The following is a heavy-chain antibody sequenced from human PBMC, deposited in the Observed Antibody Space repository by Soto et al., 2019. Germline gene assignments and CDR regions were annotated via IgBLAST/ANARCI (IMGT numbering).Heavy chain of an antibody. CDR2: IYWDDDK. CDR1: GFSLTTSGVG. V-gene: IGHV2-5*02. J-gene: IGHJ4*02. Sequence: QITLNESGPTQVKPRQTLTLTCTFSGFSLTTSGVGVGWIRQSPGKAPEWLALIYWDDDKRYSSSLKSRLTIRKGTSKNQVVLKLADLGPADTATYYCAHKVLRTVFGLVTTTAIYFDFWGQGTPVAVSS. D-gene: IGHD3-3*01. CDR3: AHKVLRTVFGLVTTTAIYFDF.